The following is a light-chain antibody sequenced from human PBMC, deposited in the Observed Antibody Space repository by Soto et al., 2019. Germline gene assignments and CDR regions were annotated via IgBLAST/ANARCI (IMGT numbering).Light chain of an antibody. J-gene: IGLJ3*02. CDR3: CSYEGSSWV. Sequence: QSALTQPRSVSGSPGQSVTISCTGTTSDVGYYNYVSWYQHHPGKAPKLMIYDVSKRPSGVPDRFSGSKSGNTASLTISGLQPEDEADYYCCSYEGSSWVFGGGTKLTVL. CDR1: TSDVGYYNY. CDR2: DVS. V-gene: IGLV2-11*01.